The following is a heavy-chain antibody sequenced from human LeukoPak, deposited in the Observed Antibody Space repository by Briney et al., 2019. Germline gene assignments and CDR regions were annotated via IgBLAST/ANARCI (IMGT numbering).Heavy chain of an antibody. CDR1: GGSISSSSYY. CDR3: ADGLYFDY. Sequence: SETLSLTCTVSGGSISSSSYYWGWIPQPPGKGLEWLGSIYYSGSTYYNPSLKSRVTISVVTSKIQFSLKLSSVTAADTAVYYCADGLYFDYWGQGTLVTVSS. CDR2: IYYSGST. V-gene: IGHV4-39*01. J-gene: IGHJ4*02. D-gene: IGHD3/OR15-3a*01.